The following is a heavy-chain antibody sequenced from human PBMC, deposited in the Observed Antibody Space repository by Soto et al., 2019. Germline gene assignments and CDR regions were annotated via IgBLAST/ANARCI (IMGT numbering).Heavy chain of an antibody. D-gene: IGHD6-19*01. CDR1: GDSFTGFW. CDR2: IYPRDSDT. CDR3: ARQHPLDSRVWYT. V-gene: IGHV5-51*01. J-gene: IGHJ4*02. Sequence: GESLKISCIVSGDSFTGFWIGWVRQMPGKGLEWLGSIYPRDSDTRYSPSFQGQVTISADKSLSTAYLQWNSLQASDTAIYYCARQHPLDSRVWYTWGQGTRVTVSS.